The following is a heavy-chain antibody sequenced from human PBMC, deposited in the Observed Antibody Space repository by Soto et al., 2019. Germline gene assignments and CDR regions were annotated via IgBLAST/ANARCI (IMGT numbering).Heavy chain of an antibody. J-gene: IGHJ4*02. CDR1: VVSISSGGYY. V-gene: IGHV4-31*03. Sequence: SETLSLTCTFSVVSISSGGYYCSWIRQHPWKGLEWIGYIYYSGSTYYNPSLKSRVTISVDTSKNQFSLKLSSVTAADTAVYYCARALLGQYDFWSGYYNGSFEYWGQGTLVNVSS. CDR3: ARALLGQYDFWSGYYNGSFEY. D-gene: IGHD3-3*01. CDR2: IYYSGST.